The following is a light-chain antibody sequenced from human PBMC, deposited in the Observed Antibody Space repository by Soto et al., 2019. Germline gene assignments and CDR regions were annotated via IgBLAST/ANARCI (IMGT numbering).Light chain of an antibody. J-gene: IGKJ3*01. CDR2: DAS. V-gene: IGKV3-11*01. CDR1: QSVTSH. Sequence: EIVLTQSPATLSLSPGERATLSCRASQSVTSHLAWYQQKPGQAPRLLIYDASNRATGIPARFIGSGSGTDFTLTISSLEPKNFAVYYCQQRSNWPHAFTFGTGSKVDIK. CDR3: QQRSNWPHAFT.